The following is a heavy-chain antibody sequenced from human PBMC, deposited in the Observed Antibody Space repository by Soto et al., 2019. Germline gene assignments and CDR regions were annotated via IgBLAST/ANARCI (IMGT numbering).Heavy chain of an antibody. D-gene: IGHD3-3*01. V-gene: IGHV4-59*01. CDR2: IYYSGST. CDR1: GGFISTYY. Sequence: SETLSLTCPVFGGFISTYYWSWIPPPPGKGLEWIGYIYYSGSTHYNPFLHSRVTISVDTYASTGYMELSTLNSADTAVYYCARDKRRDYEFWSGYSQGFDYWGQGTPVTVSS. CDR3: ARDKRRDYEFWSGYSQGFDY. J-gene: IGHJ4*02.